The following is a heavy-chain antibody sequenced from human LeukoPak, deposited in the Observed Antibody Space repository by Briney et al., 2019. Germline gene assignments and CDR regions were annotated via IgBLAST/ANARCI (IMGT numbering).Heavy chain of an antibody. J-gene: IGHJ6*02. CDR2: ISSSSNTI. D-gene: IGHD5-24*01. CDR1: GFTFTKNS. CDR3: ARVGNYRSHDYGMDV. Sequence: GGSLRLSCAASGFTFTKNSMTWVRQAPGRGLECVSYISSSSNTINYADSVTGRFTISRDNAKNSLYLQMNSLRDEDTAVYYCARVGNYRSHDYGMDVWGQGTTVILSS. V-gene: IGHV3-48*02.